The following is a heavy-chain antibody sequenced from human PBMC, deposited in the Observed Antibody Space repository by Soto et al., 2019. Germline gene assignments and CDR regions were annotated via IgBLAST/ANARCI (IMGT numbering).Heavy chain of an antibody. D-gene: IGHD4-17*01. Sequence: SETLSLTCTVSGGSISSGGYYWSWIRQHPGKGLEWIGYIYYSGSTYYNPSLKSRVTISVDTSKNQFSLKLSSVTAADTAVYYCAREGPNDYGNHNWFDPWGQGTLVTVSS. V-gene: IGHV4-31*03. CDR3: AREGPNDYGNHNWFDP. CDR2: IYYSGST. CDR1: GGSISSGGYY. J-gene: IGHJ5*02.